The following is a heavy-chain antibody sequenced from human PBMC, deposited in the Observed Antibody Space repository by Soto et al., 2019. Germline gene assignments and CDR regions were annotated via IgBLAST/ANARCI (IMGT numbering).Heavy chain of an antibody. CDR3: AGLDFRAYWYFDL. CDR2: IIPALGTT. D-gene: IGHD3-9*01. V-gene: IGHV1-69*08. Sequence: QDQLVQSGAEVKKPGSSVKVSCKAFGGPFSSHTFSWVRQAPGQGLEWMGRIIPALGTTTYAQKFQGRVTITADESVTRVYMELTSLRTEDTAVYYCAGLDFRAYWYFDLWGRGTLVTVSS. J-gene: IGHJ2*01. CDR1: GGPFSSHT.